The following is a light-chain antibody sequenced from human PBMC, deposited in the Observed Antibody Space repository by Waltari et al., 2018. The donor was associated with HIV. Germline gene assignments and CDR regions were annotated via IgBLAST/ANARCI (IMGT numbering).Light chain of an antibody. CDR1: SFPKQY. CDR2: KDS. CDR3: QSADSSGSSWV. J-gene: IGLJ3*02. Sequence: SYELTQPPSVSVSPGQTARITCSGASFPKQYVYWYQQRPGRAPVLVIYKDSERPSAIPERFSGSRSGTTVTLTISGVQADDEADYYCQSADSSGSSWVFGGGTKLTV. V-gene: IGLV3-25*03.